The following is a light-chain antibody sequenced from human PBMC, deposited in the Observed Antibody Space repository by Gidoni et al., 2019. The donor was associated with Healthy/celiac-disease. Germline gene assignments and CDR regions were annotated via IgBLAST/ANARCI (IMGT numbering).Light chain of an antibody. CDR2: GAS. V-gene: IGKV3-20*01. J-gene: IGKJ4*01. Sequence: EIVLTQSPGTLSLSPGERSTISCSASQKPGQAPRLLIYGASSRATGIPDRFSGSGSGTDFTLTISRLGPEDFAVYYCQQYGSSPVTFGGGTKVEIK. CDR1: Q. CDR3: QQYGSSPVT.